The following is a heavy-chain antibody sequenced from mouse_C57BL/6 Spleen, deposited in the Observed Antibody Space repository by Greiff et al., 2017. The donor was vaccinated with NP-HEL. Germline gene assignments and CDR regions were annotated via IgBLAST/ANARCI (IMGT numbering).Heavy chain of an antibody. J-gene: IGHJ3*01. Sequence: QVQLQQPGAELVKPGASVKMSCKASGYTFTSYWITWVKQRPGQGLEWIGDIYPGSGSTNYNEKFKSKATLTVDTSSSTAYMQLSSLTSEDSAVYYCARSPSGYGTWFAYWGQGTLVTVSA. CDR2: IYPGSGST. D-gene: IGHD3-2*02. CDR3: ARSPSGYGTWFAY. V-gene: IGHV1-55*01. CDR1: GYTFTSYW.